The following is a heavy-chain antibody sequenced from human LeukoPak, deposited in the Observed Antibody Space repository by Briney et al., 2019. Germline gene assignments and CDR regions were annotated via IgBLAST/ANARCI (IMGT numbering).Heavy chain of an antibody. J-gene: IGHJ4*02. CDR3: ARGPFHTYNWDY. V-gene: IGHV1-46*01. Sequence: GASVKVSCKASGYTFTSYYIHWVRQAPGQGLEWMGMINPSGGSTKYTQKFQGRVTMTRDTSTSTVYMETSSLRPEDTAVYYCARGPFHTYNWDYWGQGTLVTVSS. CDR2: INPSGGST. D-gene: IGHD5-24*01. CDR1: GYTFTSYY.